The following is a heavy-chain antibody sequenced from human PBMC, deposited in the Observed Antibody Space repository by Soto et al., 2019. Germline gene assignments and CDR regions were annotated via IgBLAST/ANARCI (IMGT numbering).Heavy chain of an antibody. CDR1: GFTFSSYG. J-gene: IGHJ6*02. CDR2: IWYDGSKK. CDR3: ARGVTYGMDV. V-gene: IGHV3-33*01. D-gene: IGHD4-4*01. Sequence: SLRLSCAASGFTFSSYGMHWVRQAPGKGLEWVAIIWYDGSKKYYADSVKGRFTISRGNTKNTLYLQMNSLRAEDTSVYSCARGVTYGMDVWGQGTTVTVSS.